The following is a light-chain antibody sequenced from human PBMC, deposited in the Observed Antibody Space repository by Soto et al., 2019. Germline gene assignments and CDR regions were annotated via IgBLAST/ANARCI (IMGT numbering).Light chain of an antibody. CDR2: IAS. CDR3: QQVNSYPIT. J-gene: IGKJ5*01. Sequence: DIQLPQSPSFLSASVGDRVTITCRASQGIRSYLAWYQQKPGRAPKLLMYIASTLQTGVPSRFSGSGSGTEFTLTITSLQPEDFATYYCQQVNSYPITFGQGTRLEIK. V-gene: IGKV1-9*01. CDR1: QGIRSY.